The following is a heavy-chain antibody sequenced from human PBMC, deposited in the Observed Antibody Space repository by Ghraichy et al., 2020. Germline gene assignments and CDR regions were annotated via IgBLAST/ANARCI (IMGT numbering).Heavy chain of an antibody. J-gene: IGHJ4*02. Sequence: GGSLRLSCAASGFTFSEYTMNWVRQAPGKGLQWVSSISTTSAYIFYADSVKGRFTISRDNAKNSLSLQMSSLRVEDTAVYYCATNGLVGATTNFDYWGQGTLVTVSS. V-gene: IGHV3-21*01. CDR3: ATNGLVGATTNFDY. CDR1: GFTFSEYT. D-gene: IGHD1-26*01. CDR2: ISTTSAYI.